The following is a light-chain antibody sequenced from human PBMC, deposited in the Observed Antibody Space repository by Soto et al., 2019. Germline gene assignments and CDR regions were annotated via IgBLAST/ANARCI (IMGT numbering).Light chain of an antibody. V-gene: IGKV3-20*01. Sequence: EIVLTQSPGTLSLSPGERATPSCRASQSVSSSYLAWYQQKPGQAPRLLIYGASSRATGIPDRFSGSGSGTDFTLTISRLEPEDVAVYYCQQYGSSRYTFGQGTKLEIK. J-gene: IGKJ2*01. CDR3: QQYGSSRYT. CDR1: QSVSSSY. CDR2: GAS.